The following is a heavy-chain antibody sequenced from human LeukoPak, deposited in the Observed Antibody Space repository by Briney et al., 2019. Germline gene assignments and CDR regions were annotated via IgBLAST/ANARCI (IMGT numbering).Heavy chain of an antibody. CDR2: IYYSGST. J-gene: IGHJ5*02. V-gene: IGHV4-30-4*07. CDR3: ARHEGSGYYSWFDP. D-gene: IGHD3-22*01. Sequence: SQTLSLTCAVSGGSINSGDYSWSWIRQPPGKGLEWIGYIYYSGSTNYNPSLKSRVTISVDTSKNQFSLKLSSVTAADTAVYYCARHEGSGYYSWFDPWGQGTLVTVSS. CDR1: GGSINSGDYS.